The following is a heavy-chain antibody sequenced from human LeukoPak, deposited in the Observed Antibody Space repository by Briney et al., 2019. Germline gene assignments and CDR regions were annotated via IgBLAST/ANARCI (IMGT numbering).Heavy chain of an antibody. CDR3: ARGTAGGPQKYNWFDP. J-gene: IGHJ5*02. CDR1: GGSISSSSYY. CDR2: IYYSGST. Sequence: RPSETLSLTCTVSGGSISSSSYYWGWIRQPPGKGLEWIGSIYYSGSTYYNPSLKSRVTISVDRSKNQFSLKLSSVTAADTAVYYCARGTAGGPQKYNWFDPWGQGTLVTVSS. D-gene: IGHD5-18*01. V-gene: IGHV4-39*07.